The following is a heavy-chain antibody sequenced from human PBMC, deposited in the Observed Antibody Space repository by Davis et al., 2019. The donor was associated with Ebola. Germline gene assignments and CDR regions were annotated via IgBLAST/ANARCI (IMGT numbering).Heavy chain of an antibody. Sequence: PSETLSLTCTVSGGSISSGGYSWSWIRQPPGKGLEWIGYIYHSGSTNYNPSLKSRVTISVDTSKNQFSLKLSSVTAADTAVYYCARDLVDYDFWSGYYSLWGKGTTVTVSS. V-gene: IGHV4-61*08. D-gene: IGHD3-3*01. CDR1: GGSISSGGYS. J-gene: IGHJ6*04. CDR2: IYHSGST. CDR3: ARDLVDYDFWSGYYSL.